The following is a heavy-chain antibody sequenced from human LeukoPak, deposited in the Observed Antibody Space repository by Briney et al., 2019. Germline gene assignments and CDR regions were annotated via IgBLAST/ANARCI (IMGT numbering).Heavy chain of an antibody. CDR2: INSDGSTT. V-gene: IGHV3-74*01. Sequence: GGSLRLSCEASGFTFSAYWMHWVRQAPGKGLVWVSRINSDGSTTSYADSVKGRFTISRDNAKNTLYLQMNSLRAGDTAVYFCARTPHDYWGQGTLVTVSS. CDR3: ARTPHDY. CDR1: GFTFSAYW. J-gene: IGHJ4*02.